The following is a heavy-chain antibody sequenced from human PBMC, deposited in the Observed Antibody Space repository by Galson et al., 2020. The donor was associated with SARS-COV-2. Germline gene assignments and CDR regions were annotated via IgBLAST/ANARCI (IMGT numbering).Heavy chain of an antibody. CDR2: IYYSGST. CDR1: GGSISSYY. CDR3: ARVVYSSSWYRVVGWFDP. D-gene: IGHD6-13*01. V-gene: IGHV4-59*13. Sequence: SQTLSLTCTVSGGSISSYYWSWIRQPPGKGLEWIGYIYYSGSTNYNPSLKSRVTISVDTSKNQFSLKLSSVTAADTAVYYCARVVYSSSWYRVVGWFDPWGQGTLVTVSS. J-gene: IGHJ5*02.